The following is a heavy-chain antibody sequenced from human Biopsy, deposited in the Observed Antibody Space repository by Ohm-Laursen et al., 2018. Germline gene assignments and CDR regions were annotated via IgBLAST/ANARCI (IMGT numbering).Heavy chain of an antibody. Sequence: SSVKVSCKTSGGTFNSYTINWVRQAPGRGLEWMGGIIPIFATPDYAQKFQGRVTITADESTSTAYMELRSLRSDDTAVYYCARDYQPTIITIHYYYYGMDVWGQGTTVTVSS. CDR2: IIPIFATP. CDR3: ARDYQPTIITIHYYYYGMDV. J-gene: IGHJ6*02. D-gene: IGHD2-2*01. CDR1: GGTFNSYT. V-gene: IGHV1-69*01.